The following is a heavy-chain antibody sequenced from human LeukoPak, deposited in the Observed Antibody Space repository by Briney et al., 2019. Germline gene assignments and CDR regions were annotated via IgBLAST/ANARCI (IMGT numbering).Heavy chain of an antibody. V-gene: IGHV3-23*01. J-gene: IGHJ5*02. CDR2: IRDSGDRT. CDR3: AKDFYAFGEVGATWFDP. D-gene: IGHD1-26*01. Sequence: GGSLRLSCAVSGFTFDNYGMNWVRRAPGKGLEWVSGIRDSGDRTYYADSVKGRFTISRDNSKNTLYLQMNSLRAEDTVVYYCAKDFYAFGEVGATWFDPWGQGTLVTVSS. CDR1: GFTFDNYG.